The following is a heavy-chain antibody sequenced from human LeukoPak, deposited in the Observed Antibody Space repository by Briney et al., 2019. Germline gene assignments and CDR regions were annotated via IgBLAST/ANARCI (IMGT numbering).Heavy chain of an antibody. D-gene: IGHD6-13*01. CDR3: ARDGAAGIGEYYFDY. CDR2: ISYDGSNK. V-gene: IGHV3-30*01. CDR1: GFTFSSYA. Sequence: GWSLRLSCAASGFTFSSYAMHWVRQAPGKGLEGVAVISYDGSNKYYADSVKGRFTISRDNSKNTLYLQMNSLRAEDTAVYYCARDGAAGIGEYYFDYWGQGTLVTVSS. J-gene: IGHJ4*02.